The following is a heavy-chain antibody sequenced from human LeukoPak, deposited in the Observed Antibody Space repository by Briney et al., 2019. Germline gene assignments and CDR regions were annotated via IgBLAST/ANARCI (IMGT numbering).Heavy chain of an antibody. CDR2: IKVDGTEK. D-gene: IGHD1-1*01. CDR3: ARDWNGSGTAFDH. J-gene: IGHJ4*02. V-gene: IGHV3-7*05. CDR1: GFSFSAYW. Sequence: GGSLRLSCAASGFSFSAYWMSWVRQAPGKGLEWVANIKVDGTEKYYVDSVKGRLTISRDNAKNSLSLQMSGLRAEDTAVYYCARDWNGSGTAFDHRGQGTLVTVSS.